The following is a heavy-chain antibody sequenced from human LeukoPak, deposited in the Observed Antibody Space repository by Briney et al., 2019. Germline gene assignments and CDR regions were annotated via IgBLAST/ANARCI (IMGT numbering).Heavy chain of an antibody. CDR1: GFTFSDYW. CDR3: AKGSLFRPAGYFDY. J-gene: IGHJ4*02. V-gene: IGHV3-74*01. D-gene: IGHD3-10*01. CDR2: ISTDGSTT. Sequence: GGSLRLSCAASGFTFSDYWMHWIRKGPGKGLVWVSHISTDGSTTAYAGSVKGRFTISRDNAKNSLYLQMNSLRAEDTALYYCAKGSLFRPAGYFDYWGQGTLVTVSS.